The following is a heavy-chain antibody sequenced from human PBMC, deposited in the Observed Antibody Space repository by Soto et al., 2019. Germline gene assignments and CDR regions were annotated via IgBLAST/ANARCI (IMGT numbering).Heavy chain of an antibody. D-gene: IGHD3-10*01. J-gene: IGHJ4*02. CDR2: IYSGGST. CDR1: GFSVSSNY. V-gene: IGHV3-66*01. CDR3: ARGHYYGSD. Sequence: EVHLVESGGGLVQPGGSLRLSCAASGFSVSSNYMYWVRQAPGKGLECVSLIYSGGSTDHADAVKDRFTISRDNSKNTLYLNMYSLRAEETAVYDCARGHYYGSDWGQGTLVTVSS.